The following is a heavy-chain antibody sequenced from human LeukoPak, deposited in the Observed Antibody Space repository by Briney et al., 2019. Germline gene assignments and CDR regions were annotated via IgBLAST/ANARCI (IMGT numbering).Heavy chain of an antibody. J-gene: IGHJ4*02. V-gene: IGHV3-7*01. Sequence: GGSLRLSCTASGFSFSSYWMSWVRQAPGKRPEWVANIKEDGTEIDYADSVRGRFSISRDNAKNSVSLQMSNLRVEDTAVYYCGRDEPGGYFVYWGQGTLVAVSS. CDR2: IKEDGTEI. D-gene: IGHD3-16*01. CDR3: GRDEPGGYFVY. CDR1: GFSFSSYW.